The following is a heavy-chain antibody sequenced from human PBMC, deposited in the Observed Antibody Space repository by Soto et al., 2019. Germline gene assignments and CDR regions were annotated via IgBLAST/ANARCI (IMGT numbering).Heavy chain of an antibody. J-gene: IGHJ4*02. CDR3: AKNHFPHGRVSGGNLDY. CDR2: IWYDGSNK. Sequence: QVQLVESGGGVVQPGRSLRLSCAASGFTFSSYGMHWVRQAPGKGLEWVAVIWYDGSNKYYADSVKGRFTISRDNSKNTLYLQMNSLRAEDTAVYYCAKNHFPHGRVSGGNLDYWGQGTLVTVSS. CDR1: GFTFSSYG. V-gene: IGHV3-33*06. D-gene: IGHD3-16*01.